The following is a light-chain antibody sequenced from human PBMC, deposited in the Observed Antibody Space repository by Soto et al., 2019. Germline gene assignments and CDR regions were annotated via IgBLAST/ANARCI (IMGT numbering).Light chain of an antibody. J-gene: IGLJ2*01. CDR3: CSFAGTSTV. CDR1: SSDVGKYNF. Sequence: QSALTQPASVSGSPGQSITISCTGTSSDVGKYNFVSWYRQHPGKAPKLIIYQVDKRPSGISSRFSGSKSGNTASLTISGLQAEDEADYFCCSFAGTSTVFGGGTQLTVL. CDR2: QVD. V-gene: IGLV2-23*02.